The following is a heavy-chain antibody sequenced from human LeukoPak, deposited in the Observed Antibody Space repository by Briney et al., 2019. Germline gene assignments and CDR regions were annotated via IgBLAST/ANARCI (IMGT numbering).Heavy chain of an antibody. D-gene: IGHD5-12*01. J-gene: IGHJ3*01. V-gene: IGHV4-39*02. CDR2: FFYSGST. Sequence: PSETLPLTCTVSGGSISSNYYWGWIRQPPGKGLEWIVSFFYSGSTYYNPSLKSRVTISVDTSKNQFSLRLSSVTAADTAVYYCARAGPREYSGCDLWGQGTLVTVSS. CDR3: ARAGPREYSGCDL. CDR1: GGSISSNYY.